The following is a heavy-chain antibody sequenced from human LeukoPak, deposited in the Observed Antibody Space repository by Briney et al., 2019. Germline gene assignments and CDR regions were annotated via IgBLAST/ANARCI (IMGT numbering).Heavy chain of an antibody. V-gene: IGHV3-48*04. CDR2: ISNTGSVI. CDR1: GSTSSSHT. D-gene: IGHD6-19*01. J-gene: IGHJ4*02. Sequence: GGSLRLSCAASGSTSSSHTMNWVRQAPGKGLEWISYISNTGSVIYYADSVKGRFTISRDNAKNSLYLQMNSLRAEDTAVYYCARGDKSSGWYFLDSWGQGTLVTVSS. CDR3: ARGDKSSGWYFLDS.